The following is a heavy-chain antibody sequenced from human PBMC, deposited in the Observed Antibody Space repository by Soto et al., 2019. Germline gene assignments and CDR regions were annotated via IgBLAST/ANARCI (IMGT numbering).Heavy chain of an antibody. Sequence: QVQLVQSGAEVKKPGASVKVSCKASGYTFTSYYMHWVRQAPGQGLEWMGIINPSGGSTSYAQKFHGRVTMNRDTPPSTVYMELSSRRSEDTAVYYCARDHRNGRYSSGCSDYWGQGTLVTVSS. CDR1: GYTFTSYY. J-gene: IGHJ4*02. CDR3: ARDHRNGRYSSGCSDY. V-gene: IGHV1-46*01. CDR2: INPSGGST. D-gene: IGHD6-19*01.